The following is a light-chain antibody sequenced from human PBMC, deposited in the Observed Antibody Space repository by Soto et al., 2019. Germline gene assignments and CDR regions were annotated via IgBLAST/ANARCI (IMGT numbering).Light chain of an antibody. Sequence: DVEMTQSPSTLPTSIGDRVTINCRASQNVSNWLAWYQQKPGKAPKLLIYKASRLESGVPSRFRASGSGTDFTLTSNSLQSDDFATYFCQQYSKESTFGQGTKLEIK. CDR3: QQYSKEST. CDR1: QNVSNW. J-gene: IGKJ2*01. CDR2: KAS. V-gene: IGKV1-5*03.